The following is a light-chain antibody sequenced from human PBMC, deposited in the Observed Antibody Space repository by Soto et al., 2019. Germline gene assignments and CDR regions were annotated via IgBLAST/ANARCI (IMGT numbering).Light chain of an antibody. CDR2: AAS. Sequence: DIQLTQSPSFLSASVGDGVTITCRASQGISSYLALYQQKPGKAPKLLIYAASTLQSGVPSRFSGSGSGTEFSLTISSLQPEDFATYYCQQFNSYPLTLGGGTKVEIK. CDR3: QQFNSYPLT. J-gene: IGKJ4*01. CDR1: QGISSY. V-gene: IGKV1-9*01.